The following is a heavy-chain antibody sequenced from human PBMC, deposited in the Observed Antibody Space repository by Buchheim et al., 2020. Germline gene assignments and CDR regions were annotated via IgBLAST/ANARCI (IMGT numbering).Heavy chain of an antibody. CDR3: ARERWSITMVRGVIGPVTYGMDV. V-gene: IGHV4-30-4*01. CDR2: IYHSGTT. Sequence: QVQLQESGPGLVKPSQTLSLTCTVSGGFITNDYYYWSWIRRPSGKGLEWIGYIYHSGTTYYKLSLKSRLTISVDTSKNQFFLNLNSVTAADTAVYYCARERWSITMVRGVIGPVTYGMDVWGQGTT. D-gene: IGHD3-10*01. J-gene: IGHJ6*02. CDR1: GGFITNDYYY.